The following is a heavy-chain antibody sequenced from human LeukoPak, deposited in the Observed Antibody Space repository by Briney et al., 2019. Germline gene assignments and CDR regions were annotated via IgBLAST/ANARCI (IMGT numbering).Heavy chain of an antibody. D-gene: IGHD7-27*01. CDR3: ARSLLTGADHGDY. V-gene: IGHV4-34*01. CDR2: INHSGST. CDR1: GGSISSHY. Sequence: SETLSLTCTVSGGSISSHYWSWIRQPPGKGLEWIGEINHSGSTNYNPSLKSRVTISVDTSKNQFSLKLSSVTAADTAVYYCARSLLTGADHGDYWGQGTLVTVSS. J-gene: IGHJ4*02.